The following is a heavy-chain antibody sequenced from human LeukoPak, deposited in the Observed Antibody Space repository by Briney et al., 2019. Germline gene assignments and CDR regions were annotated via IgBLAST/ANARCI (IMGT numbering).Heavy chain of an antibody. J-gene: IGHJ4*02. D-gene: IGHD3-22*01. Sequence: GRCLRLSCAASGITFSGSAMGWVRPAPGEGLEWLSTISGSGDNTYYADSVKGRFTISRDNSRNTLYLQMNSLRAEDTAVYYCAARPPIVVGGPFDYWGQGTVVTVSA. CDR1: GITFSGSA. V-gene: IGHV3-23*01. CDR3: AARPPIVVGGPFDY. CDR2: ISGSGDNT.